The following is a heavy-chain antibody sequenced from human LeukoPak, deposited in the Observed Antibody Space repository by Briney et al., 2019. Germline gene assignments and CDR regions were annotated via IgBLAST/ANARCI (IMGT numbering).Heavy chain of an antibody. CDR3: TRRGYSSGWSGPPFDY. V-gene: IGHV3-48*01. D-gene: IGHD6-19*01. CDR1: GFTFSSYS. Sequence: GGSLRLSCAASGFTFSSYSMNWVRQAPGKGLEWVSYISSSSSTVYYADSVKGRFTISRDNAKNSLYLQMNSLKTEDTAVYYCTRRGYSSGWSGPPFDYWGQGTLVTVSS. J-gene: IGHJ4*02. CDR2: ISSSSSTV.